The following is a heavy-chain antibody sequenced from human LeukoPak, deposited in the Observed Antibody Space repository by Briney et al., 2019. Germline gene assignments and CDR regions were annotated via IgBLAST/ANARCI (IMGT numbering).Heavy chain of an antibody. J-gene: IGHJ4*02. CDR1: GGSFSGYY. D-gene: IGHD3-16*02. CDR2: INHSGST. V-gene: IGHV4-34*01. CDR3: ASGRGELSSVDY. Sequence: SETLSLTCAVYGGSFSGYYWSWIRQPPGKGLEWIGEINHSGSTNYNPSLKSRVTISVDTSKNQFSLKLSSVTAADTAVYYCASGRGELSSVDYWGQGTLVTVSS.